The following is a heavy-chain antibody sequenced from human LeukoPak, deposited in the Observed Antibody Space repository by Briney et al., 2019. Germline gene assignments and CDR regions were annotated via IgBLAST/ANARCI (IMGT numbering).Heavy chain of an antibody. D-gene: IGHD3-22*01. J-gene: IGHJ4*02. Sequence: PGGSLRLSCAASGFTVSSNYMSWVRQAPGKGLEWVATINEDGSERYYMDSMKGRFTISRDNGDNSLYLQMNSLRAEDTAVYYCATASPYCSGDYCRLRFDYWGQGTLVTVSS. CDR1: GFTVSSNY. V-gene: IGHV3-7*03. CDR2: INEDGSER. CDR3: ATASPYCSGDYCRLRFDY.